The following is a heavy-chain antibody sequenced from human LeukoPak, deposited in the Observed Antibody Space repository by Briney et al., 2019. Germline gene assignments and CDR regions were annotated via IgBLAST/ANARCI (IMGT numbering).Heavy chain of an antibody. Sequence: PSETLSLTCTVSGGSISSSSYYWGWIRQPPGKGLEWIGSIYYSGSTYYNPSLKSRVTISVDTSKNQFSLKLSSVTAADTAVYYCARRSGITMIVVLISDAFDIWGQGTMVTVSS. D-gene: IGHD3-22*01. CDR3: ARRSGITMIVVLISDAFDI. J-gene: IGHJ3*02. V-gene: IGHV4-39*07. CDR1: GGSISSSSYY. CDR2: IYYSGST.